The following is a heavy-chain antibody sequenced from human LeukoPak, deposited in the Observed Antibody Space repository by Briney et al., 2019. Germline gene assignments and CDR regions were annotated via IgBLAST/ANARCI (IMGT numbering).Heavy chain of an antibody. V-gene: IGHV3-30*02. Sequence: GGSLRLSCAASGFTFSSYGMHWVRQAPGKGLNGVAFIRYDGSNKYYADSVKGRFTISRDNSKNTLYLQMNSLRAEDTAVYYCAKGYWSGYSFDNWFDPWGQGTLVTVSS. CDR3: AKGYWSGYSFDNWFDP. CDR1: GFTFSSYG. D-gene: IGHD3-3*01. J-gene: IGHJ5*02. CDR2: IRYDGSNK.